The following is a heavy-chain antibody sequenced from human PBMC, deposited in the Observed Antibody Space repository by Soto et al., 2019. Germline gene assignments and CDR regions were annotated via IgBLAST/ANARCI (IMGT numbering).Heavy chain of an antibody. CDR1: GFTFSSYA. J-gene: IGHJ5*02. V-gene: IGHV3-64D*06. Sequence: GGSLRLSCSASGFTFSSYAMHWVRQAPGKGLEYVSAISSNGGSTYYADSVKGRFTISRDNSKNTLYLQMSSLRAEDTAVYYCVNDRVGYDPSRWFDPWGQGTLVTVSS. CDR3: VNDRVGYDPSRWFDP. D-gene: IGHD5-12*01. CDR2: ISSNGGST.